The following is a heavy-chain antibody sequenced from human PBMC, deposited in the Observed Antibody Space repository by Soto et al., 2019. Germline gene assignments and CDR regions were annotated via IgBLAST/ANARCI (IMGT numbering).Heavy chain of an antibody. CDR3: ARMATSGTLNWFHP. CDR1: VYAFSNND. J-gene: IGHJ5*02. CDR2: MNPNSRNG. V-gene: IGHV1-8*01. Sequence: QVQLVHSGAEVKKPGASVKVSCQASVYAFSNNDISSVRQGTGQGLEWMGSMNPNSRNGGYAQKLQGRVTMTRNTPTSTTYMELASQTSDDTAIYSCARMATSGTLNWFHPWGQGTLFTAPS.